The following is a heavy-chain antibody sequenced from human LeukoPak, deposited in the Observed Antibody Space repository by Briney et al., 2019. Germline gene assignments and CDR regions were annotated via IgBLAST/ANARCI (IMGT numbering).Heavy chain of an antibody. Sequence: GGSLRLSCVASGFTFSSYSMKWVRQAPGKGLEWVSAISGSGGSTYYADSVKGRFTISRDNSKNTLYLQMNSLRAEDTAVYYCAHDYGDRQNFDYWGQGTLVTVSS. J-gene: IGHJ4*02. D-gene: IGHD4-17*01. CDR1: GFTFSSYS. V-gene: IGHV3-23*01. CDR2: ISGSGGST. CDR3: AHDYGDRQNFDY.